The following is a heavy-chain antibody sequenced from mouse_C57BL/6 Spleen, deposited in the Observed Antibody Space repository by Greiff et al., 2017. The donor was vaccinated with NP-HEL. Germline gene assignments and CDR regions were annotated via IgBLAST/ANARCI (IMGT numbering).Heavy chain of an antibody. V-gene: IGHV5-17*01. CDR3: ARYGYYVGYAMDY. D-gene: IGHD2-3*01. CDR2: ISSGSSTI. Sequence: EVHLVESGGGLVKPGGSLKLSCAASGFTFSDYGMHWVRQAPEKGLEWVAYISSGSSTIYYADTVKGRFTISRDNAKNTLFLQMTRLRSEDTAMYYCARYGYYVGYAMDYWGQGTSVTVSS. J-gene: IGHJ4*01. CDR1: GFTFSDYG.